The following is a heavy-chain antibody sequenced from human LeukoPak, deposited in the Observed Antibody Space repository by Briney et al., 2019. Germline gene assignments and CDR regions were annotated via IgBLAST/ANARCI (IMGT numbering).Heavy chain of an antibody. J-gene: IGHJ4*02. CDR1: GYTFTSNY. V-gene: IGHV1-46*01. Sequence: ASVKVSCKAFGYTFTSNYMHWVRQAPGQGPEWMGVISPSGGSTTYAQKFQGRVTLTRDMSTSTDYLELSSLRSEDTAVYYCAKGHCDYWGQGTLVTVSS. CDR3: AKGHCDY. CDR2: ISPSGGST.